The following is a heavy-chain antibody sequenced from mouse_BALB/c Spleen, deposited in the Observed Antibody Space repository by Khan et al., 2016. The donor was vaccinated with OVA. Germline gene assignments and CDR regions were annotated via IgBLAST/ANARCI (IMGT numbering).Heavy chain of an antibody. CDR3: ARPPSFPYVMAY. J-gene: IGHJ4*01. Sequence: QIQLVQSGPELKKPGETVKISCKASGYTFTNYGMNWVKQAPGKGLEWMGWINTYTGEPAYADDFKGRFAFSLETSATTAYLQINNLKNEDTATYFCARPPSFPYVMAYWGQGTSVTVSS. D-gene: IGHD6-1*01. CDR1: GYTFTNYG. V-gene: IGHV9-3-1*01. CDR2: INTYTGEP.